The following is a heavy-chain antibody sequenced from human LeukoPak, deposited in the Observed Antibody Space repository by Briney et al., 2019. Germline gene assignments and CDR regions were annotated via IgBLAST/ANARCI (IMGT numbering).Heavy chain of an antibody. CDR3: AKAHRDWYLGVFQI. D-gene: IGHD3-9*01. CDR1: GFTFSSST. J-gene: IGHJ3*02. Sequence: GGSLRFSCAASGFTFSSSTMNWVRQAPGKGLEWVSSISSTSSSINYADSVRGRFTISRDNAKNSLYLQMSSLRAEDTAVYYCAKAHRDWYLGVFQIWGQGTLVTVSS. CDR2: ISSTSSSI. V-gene: IGHV3-21*01.